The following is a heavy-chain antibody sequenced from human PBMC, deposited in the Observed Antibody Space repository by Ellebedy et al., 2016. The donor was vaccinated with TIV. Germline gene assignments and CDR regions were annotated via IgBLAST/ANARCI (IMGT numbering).Heavy chain of an antibody. J-gene: IGHJ4*02. Sequence: LGGSLRLSCAASGFTFNTFAIHWVRQAPGKGPEWVAVISYDGSNKYYADSVKGRFTMSRDNSKNTVYLQMNSLRGEDTAVYYCARDNTPTVTTTYFDYWGQGTLITVSS. D-gene: IGHD4-17*01. CDR2: ISYDGSNK. V-gene: IGHV3-30-3*01. CDR3: ARDNTPTVTTTYFDY. CDR1: GFTFNTFA.